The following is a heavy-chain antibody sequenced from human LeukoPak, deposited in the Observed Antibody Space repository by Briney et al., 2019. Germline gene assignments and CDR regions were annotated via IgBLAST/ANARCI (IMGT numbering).Heavy chain of an antibody. CDR2: ISGSGSHA. CDR3: GSGPVGTTVP. Sequence: GGSLRLSCAASGFSFGSYAMGWTRQAPGQGLEWVSAISGSGSHANYAESVKGRFTISRDNSKNTLYLQMHSLIAADTAVYYCGSGPVGTTVPWGQGTLVTVSS. CDR1: GFSFGSYA. V-gene: IGHV3-23*01. J-gene: IGHJ5*02. D-gene: IGHD1-1*01.